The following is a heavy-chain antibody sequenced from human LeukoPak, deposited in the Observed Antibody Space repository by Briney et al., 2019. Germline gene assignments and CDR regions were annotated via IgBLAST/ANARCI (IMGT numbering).Heavy chain of an antibody. Sequence: PGGSLRLSCAASGFAFSSYAMSWVRQAPGKGLEWVSAISGSGGSTYYADSVKGRFTISRDNSKNTLYLQMNSLRAEDTAVYYCAKLSGYDLTYYFDYWGQGTLVTVSS. CDR3: AKLSGYDLTYYFDY. V-gene: IGHV3-23*01. CDR2: ISGSGGST. D-gene: IGHD3-22*01. CDR1: GFAFSSYA. J-gene: IGHJ4*02.